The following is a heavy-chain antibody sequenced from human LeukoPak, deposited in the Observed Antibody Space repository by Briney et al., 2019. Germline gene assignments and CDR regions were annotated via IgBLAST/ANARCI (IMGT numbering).Heavy chain of an antibody. CDR3: ARDIPVRYYGSGGFDY. D-gene: IGHD3-10*01. V-gene: IGHV3-23*01. CDR2: ISGSSGIT. J-gene: IGHJ4*02. CDR1: GFTFSNYA. Sequence: GGSLRLSCAASGFTFSNYAMSWVRQAPAKGLEWVSAISGSSGITYYADSVKGRFTISRDNSKNTLYLQMNSLRAEDTAVYYCARDIPVRYYGSGGFDYWGQGTLVTVSS.